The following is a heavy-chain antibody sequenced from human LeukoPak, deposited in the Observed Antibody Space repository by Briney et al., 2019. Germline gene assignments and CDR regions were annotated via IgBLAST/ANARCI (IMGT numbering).Heavy chain of an antibody. Sequence: GGSLRLSCAASGFTFTNAWMSWVRQAPGKGLEWVSYITSGSTIYYADSVKGRFTISRDNAKNSLYLQMDSLRGEDTAMYYCARGVENHFDYWGQGTLVTVSS. D-gene: IGHD1-14*01. CDR2: ITSGSTI. J-gene: IGHJ4*02. CDR3: ARGVENHFDY. V-gene: IGHV3-69-1*01. CDR1: GFTFTNAW.